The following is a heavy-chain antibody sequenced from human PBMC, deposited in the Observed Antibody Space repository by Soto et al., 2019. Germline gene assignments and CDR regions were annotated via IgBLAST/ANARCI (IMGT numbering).Heavy chain of an antibody. CDR2: ISYDGFIK. J-gene: IGHJ6*02. CDR3: AKDLKASGGHSGTLNYYSGMDV. Sequence: QVQLVESGGGVVQPGRSLRLSCASSGFSFSTHGMQWVRQAPGKGLEWVAIISYDGFIKYSADDVKGRFTISRDNSKNTLFLQMDGLRAEDSAVYYCAKDLKASGGHSGTLNYYSGMDVWGHGATVIVSS. V-gene: IGHV3-30*18. CDR1: GFSFSTHG. D-gene: IGHD3-10*01.